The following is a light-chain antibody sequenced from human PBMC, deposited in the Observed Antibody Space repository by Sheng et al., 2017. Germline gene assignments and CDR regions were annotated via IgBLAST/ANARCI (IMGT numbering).Light chain of an antibody. CDR2: EAS. Sequence: DIQMTQSPSSLSASVGDRVTITCRASQRISSYLNWYQQKPGKAPKLLIYEASNLEKGVPSRFSGSESGRDFTFTISALQPEDIATYYCQQYVDLPPTFGQGTTVEIK. CDR3: QQYVDLPPT. CDR1: QRISSY. J-gene: IGKJ2*01. V-gene: IGKV1-33*01.